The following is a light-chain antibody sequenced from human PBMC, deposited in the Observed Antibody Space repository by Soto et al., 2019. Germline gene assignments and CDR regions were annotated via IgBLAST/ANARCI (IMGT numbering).Light chain of an antibody. CDR3: QQAYSFPPT. CDR2: AAS. V-gene: IGKV1-12*01. J-gene: IGKJ1*01. CDR1: QGIRSW. Sequence: SSVSASVGDRVTITCRASQGIRSWLAWYQQKPGKAPRLLIFAASTLQSGVPSRFSGSGSATDFTLTISSLQPEDFATYYCQQAYSFPPTFGQGTKVDIK.